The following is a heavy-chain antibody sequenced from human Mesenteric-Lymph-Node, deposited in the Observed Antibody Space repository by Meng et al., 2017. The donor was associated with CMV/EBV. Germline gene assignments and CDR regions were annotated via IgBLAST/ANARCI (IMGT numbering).Heavy chain of an antibody. J-gene: IGHJ6*02. V-gene: IGHV3-21*01. CDR2: ISSSSSYI. Sequence: LSLTCAASGFTFSSYSMNWVRQAPGKGLEWVSSISSSSSYIYYADSVKGRFTISRDNAKNSLYLQMNSLRAEDTAVYYCARVRSIGGMDVWGQGTTVTVSS. CDR3: ARVRSIGGMDV. D-gene: IGHD6-6*01. CDR1: GFTFSSYS.